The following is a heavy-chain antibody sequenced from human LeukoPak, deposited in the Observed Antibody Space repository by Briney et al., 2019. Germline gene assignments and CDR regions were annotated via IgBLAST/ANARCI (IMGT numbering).Heavy chain of an antibody. V-gene: IGHV1-18*01. CDR1: GYTFTSYG. CDR3: ARGALYYYDSSGLQYYYYGMDV. CDR2: ISACNGNT. D-gene: IGHD3-22*01. Sequence: ASVKVSCKASGYTFTSYGISWVRQAPGQGLEWMGWISACNGNTNYAQKLQGRVTMSTDTSTGTAYMELRSLRSDDTAVYYCARGALYYYDSSGLQYYYYGMDVWGQGTTVTVSS. J-gene: IGHJ6*02.